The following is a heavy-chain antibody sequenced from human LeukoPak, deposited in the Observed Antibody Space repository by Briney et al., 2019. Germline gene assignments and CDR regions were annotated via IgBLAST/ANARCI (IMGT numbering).Heavy chain of an antibody. CDR2: IYYSGST. CDR1: GGSISSSSYY. Sequence: PSETLSLTCTVSGGSISSSSYYWGWIRQPPGKGLEWIGSIYYSGSTYYNPSLKSRVTISVDTSKNQFSLKPSSVTAADTAVYYCARGTDSRWLQYNWFDPWGQGTLVTVSS. V-gene: IGHV4-39*07. CDR3: ARGTDSRWLQYNWFDP. D-gene: IGHD5-24*01. J-gene: IGHJ5*02.